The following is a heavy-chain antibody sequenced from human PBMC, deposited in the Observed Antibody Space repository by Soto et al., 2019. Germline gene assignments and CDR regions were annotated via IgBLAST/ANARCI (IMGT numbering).Heavy chain of an antibody. CDR3: ARANRYFDWSWNPYYFDY. V-gene: IGHV5-51*01. D-gene: IGHD3-9*01. CDR2: IYPGDSDT. CDR1: GYSFTSYW. J-gene: IGHJ4*02. Sequence: GESLKISCKGSGYSFTSYWIGWVRQMPGKGLEWMGIIYPGDSDTRYSPSIQGLVTISADKSISTAYLQWSSLKASDTAMYYCARANRYFDWSWNPYYFDYWGQGTLVTVSS.